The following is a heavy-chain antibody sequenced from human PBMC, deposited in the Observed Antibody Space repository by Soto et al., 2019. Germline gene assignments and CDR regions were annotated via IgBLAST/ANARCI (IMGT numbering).Heavy chain of an antibody. CDR1: VCSMSSLGYY. CDR3: VRVVKRGTRWLEP. CDR2: IYNSGST. Sequence: SGTLCLTCVVSVCSMSSLGYYWSCIRQHPGRGLEWIGYIYNSGSTYYNPSIESRAFIKIDTSESQFSLKLTSVTAADTAVYYCVRVVKRGTRWLEPWGKGTMVNVSS. D-gene: IGHD1-1*01. J-gene: IGHJ5*02. V-gene: IGHV4-31*11.